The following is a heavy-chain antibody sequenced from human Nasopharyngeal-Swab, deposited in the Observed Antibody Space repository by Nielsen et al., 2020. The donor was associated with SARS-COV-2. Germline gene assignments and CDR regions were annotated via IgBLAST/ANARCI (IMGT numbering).Heavy chain of an antibody. CDR2: IIPIFGTA. CDR1: GGTFSSYA. V-gene: IGHV1-69*13. Sequence: SSVKVSCKASGGTFSSYAISWVRQAPGQRLEWMGGIIPIFGTADYAQKFQDRVTITADVSTSKAYMELSSLRSEDTAVYFCARSGYSNSDIDYWGQGTLVTVSS. CDR3: ARSGYSNSDIDY. J-gene: IGHJ4*02. D-gene: IGHD6-6*01.